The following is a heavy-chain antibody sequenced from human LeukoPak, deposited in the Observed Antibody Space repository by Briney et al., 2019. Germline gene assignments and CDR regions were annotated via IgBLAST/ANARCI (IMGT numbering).Heavy chain of an antibody. D-gene: IGHD5-24*01. V-gene: IGHV4-34*01. Sequence: SETLSLTCAVYGGSFSGYYWSWIRQPPGKGLEWIGEINHSGSTNYNPSLKSGVTISVDTSKNQFSLKLSSVTAADTAVYFCGRHRSGYNYYYYYGMDVWGQGTTVTVSS. CDR3: GRHRSGYNYYYYYGMDV. CDR2: INHSGST. J-gene: IGHJ6*02. CDR1: GGSFSGYY.